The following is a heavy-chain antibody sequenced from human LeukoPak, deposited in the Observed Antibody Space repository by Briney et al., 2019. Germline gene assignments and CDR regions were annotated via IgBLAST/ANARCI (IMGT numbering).Heavy chain of an antibody. Sequence: PGVSLRLSCASSGFTFSSYAMSWVRQAPGKGLEWVSAIRGSGGSTYYADSVKGRFAISRDNSKNTLDLQMNSLRAADTAVYYCAKAQGATNGLFDYWGQGTLVTVSS. J-gene: IGHJ4*02. V-gene: IGHV3-23*01. CDR1: GFTFSSYA. D-gene: IGHD1-26*01. CDR2: IRGSGGST. CDR3: AKAQGATNGLFDY.